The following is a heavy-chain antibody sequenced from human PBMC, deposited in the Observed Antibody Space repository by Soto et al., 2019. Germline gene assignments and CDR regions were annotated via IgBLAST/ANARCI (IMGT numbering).Heavy chain of an antibody. V-gene: IGHV3-23*01. CDR3: AKFVFSGWSQGDACDI. J-gene: IGHJ3*02. D-gene: IGHD6-19*01. CDR2: ISGSGGST. CDR1: GCTFSSYA. Sequence: EVQLLESGGGLVQPGGSLRLSCAASGCTFSSYAMSWVRQAPGQGLEWVSAISGSGGSTYYADSVKGRFTISRENSKNTLYLQMNSLRAEDTAVYYCAKFVFSGWSQGDACDIWGQGTMVTVSS.